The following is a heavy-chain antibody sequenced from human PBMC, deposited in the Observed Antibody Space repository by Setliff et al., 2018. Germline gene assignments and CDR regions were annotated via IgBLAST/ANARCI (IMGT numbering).Heavy chain of an antibody. CDR1: GGSISSGSYY. V-gene: IGHV4-61*09. CDR3: ARTVYYYDSSGPSPIRYFDY. CDR2: IYTSGST. D-gene: IGHD3-22*01. Sequence: KPSETLSLTCTVSGGSISSGSYYWSWIRQPAGKGLEWIGHIYTSGSTNYNPSLKSRVTISVDTSKNQFSLKLSSVTAADTAVYYCARTVYYYDSSGPSPIRYFDYWGQGTLVTVSS. J-gene: IGHJ4*02.